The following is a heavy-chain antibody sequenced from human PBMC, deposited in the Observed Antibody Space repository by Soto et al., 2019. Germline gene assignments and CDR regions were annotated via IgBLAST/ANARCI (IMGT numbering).Heavy chain of an antibody. J-gene: IGHJ6*02. CDR3: ARGRDASSQFDSPHGMDV. CDR1: GYNLGSYY. CDR2: VDPITGGT. D-gene: IGHD3-16*01. Sequence: QVQLEQSGAEVKQTGASVKVSCKAYGYNLGSYYTDSVRQAPGRGLEWVGLVDPITGGTDYEERLGDRVTMTRDTSINTAYMEVRRLRSDDTAIYFCARGRDASSQFDSPHGMDVWGQGTTVTVSS. V-gene: IGHV1-2*02.